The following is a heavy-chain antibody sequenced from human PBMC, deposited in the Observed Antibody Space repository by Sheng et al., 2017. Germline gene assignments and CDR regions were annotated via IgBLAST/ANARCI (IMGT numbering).Heavy chain of an antibody. D-gene: IGHD1-26*01. CDR2: IYHTGST. CDR3: ARGPRYSGAYFDY. CDR1: GYSISSGYY. V-gene: IGHV4-38-2*02. J-gene: IGHJ4*02. Sequence: QVQLQESGPGLVKPSETLSLTCTVSGYSISSGYYWGWIWQPPGKGLEWIGSIYHTGSTYYNPSLKSRVTISLDTSKNQFSLRLSSVTAAYTAMYYCARGPRYSGAYFDYWGQGTLVTVSS.